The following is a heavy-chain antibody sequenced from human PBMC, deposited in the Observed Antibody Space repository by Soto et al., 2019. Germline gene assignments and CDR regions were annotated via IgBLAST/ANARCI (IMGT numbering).Heavy chain of an antibody. J-gene: IGHJ4*02. V-gene: IGHV3-23*01. CDR3: AKLDDYYDSSGYFGY. D-gene: IGHD3-22*01. CDR1: GFTFSSYA. CDR2: ISGSGGST. Sequence: EVQLLESGGGLVQPGGSLRLSCAASGFTFSSYAMSWVLQAPGKGLEWVSAISGSGGSTYYADSVKGRFTISRDNSKNTLYLQMNSLIAEDTAVYYCAKLDDYYDSSGYFGYWGQGTMVIVSS.